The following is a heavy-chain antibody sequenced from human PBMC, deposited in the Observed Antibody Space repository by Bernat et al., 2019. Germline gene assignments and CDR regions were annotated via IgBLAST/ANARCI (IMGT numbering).Heavy chain of an antibody. CDR1: GFTFSSYG. J-gene: IGHJ4*02. V-gene: IGHV3-30*18. CDR2: ISYDGSNK. D-gene: IGHD6-19*01. Sequence: QVQLVESGGGVVQPGRSLRLSCAASGFTFSSYGIHWVRQAPGKGLEWVAVISYDGSNKYYADSVKGRFTISRDNSKNTLYLQMNSLRAEDTAVYYCAKDHHPSGWYFDDWGQGTLVTVSS. CDR3: AKDHHPSGWYFDD.